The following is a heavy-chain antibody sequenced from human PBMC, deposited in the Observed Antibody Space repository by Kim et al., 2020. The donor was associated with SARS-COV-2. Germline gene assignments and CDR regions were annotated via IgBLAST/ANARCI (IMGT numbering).Heavy chain of an antibody. V-gene: IGHV3-30*03. CDR3: ASGVSFITHSWGGGDY. CDR2: ISYDGNNK. Sequence: GGSLRLSCAASGFTFSTYAMHWVRQAPGKGLEWVAVISYDGNNKYYADSVKGRFTISRDNSKNTLYLQMNSLRAEDTAVYYCASGVSFITHSWGGGDYWGQGTLVTVS. CDR1: GFTFSTYA. D-gene: IGHD3-16*01. J-gene: IGHJ4*02.